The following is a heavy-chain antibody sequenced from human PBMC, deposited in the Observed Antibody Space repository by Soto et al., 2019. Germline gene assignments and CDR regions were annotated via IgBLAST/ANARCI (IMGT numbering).Heavy chain of an antibody. J-gene: IGHJ5*02. CDR3: AKAGSLRAGGGGWIDP. CDR2: IGTQHDT. CDR1: GFTFSAYD. V-gene: IGHV3-13*01. Sequence: EVQLVESGGGLVQPGGSLRLSCAASGFTFSAYDMHWVRQATGKGLEWVSAIGTQHDTYYPESVKGRFTISRENAKNSLFLKMKSLGGGGTGGFYCAKAGSLRAGGGGWIDPWGQGTLVTVSS. D-gene: IGHD3-16*01.